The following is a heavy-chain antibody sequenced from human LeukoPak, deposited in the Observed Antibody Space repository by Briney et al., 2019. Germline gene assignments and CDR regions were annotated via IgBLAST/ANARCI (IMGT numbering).Heavy chain of an antibody. V-gene: IGHV1-8*03. Sequence: ASVKVSCKASGGTFSSYDINWVRQATGQGLEWMGWMNPNSGNTGYAQKFQGRVTITRNTSISTAYMELSSLRSEDTAVYYCARGRNTVVVPAAYDGTRVYYMDVWGKGTTVTVSS. CDR1: GGTFSSYD. D-gene: IGHD2-2*01. CDR2: MNPNSGNT. J-gene: IGHJ6*03. CDR3: ARGRNTVVVPAAYDGTRVYYMDV.